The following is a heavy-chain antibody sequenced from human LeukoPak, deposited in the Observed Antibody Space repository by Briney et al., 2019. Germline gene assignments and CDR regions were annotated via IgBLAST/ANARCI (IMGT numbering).Heavy chain of an antibody. J-gene: IGHJ4*02. CDR1: GFTFSSYA. CDR2: ISGSGGST. V-gene: IGHV3-23*01. CDR3: AKRVSSSWYGGDY. D-gene: IGHD6-13*01. Sequence: GGSLRLSCAASGFTFSSYAMSWVRQAPGKGLEWVSAISGSGGSTYYADSVKGRFTISRDNSKNTLYLQMNSLRAEGTAVYYCAKRVSSSWYGGDYWGQGTLVTVSS.